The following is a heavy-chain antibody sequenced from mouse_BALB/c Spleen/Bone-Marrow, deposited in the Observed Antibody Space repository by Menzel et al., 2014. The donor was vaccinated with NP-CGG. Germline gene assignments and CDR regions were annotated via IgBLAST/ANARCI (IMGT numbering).Heavy chain of an antibody. CDR3: ARGDYGSYGAMDC. V-gene: IGHV3-1*02. Sequence: VQLKQSGPDLVKPSQSLSLTCTVTGYSITSGYSWHWIRQFPGNKLEWMGYIHYSGSTNCDPSLKSRFSITRDTSKNQFFLQLNSVTTEDTATYYCARGDYGSYGAMDCWGQGTSVTVSS. D-gene: IGHD2-1*01. J-gene: IGHJ4*01. CDR1: GYSITSGYS. CDR2: IHYSGST.